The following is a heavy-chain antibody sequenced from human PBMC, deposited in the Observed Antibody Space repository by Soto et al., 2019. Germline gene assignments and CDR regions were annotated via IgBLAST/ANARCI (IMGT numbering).Heavy chain of an antibody. CDR2: ISSSSSYI. CDR1: GFSFSSYS. V-gene: IGHV3-21*01. CDR3: AKLGLTRDYSH. J-gene: IGHJ4*02. D-gene: IGHD2-21*01. Sequence: GSLRLSCAASGFSFSSYSMNWVRQAPGKGLEWVSSISSSSSYIYYADSVKGRFTISRDNAKNSLYLQMNSLRAEDTAVYYCAKLGLTRDYSHWGQGTLVTVSS.